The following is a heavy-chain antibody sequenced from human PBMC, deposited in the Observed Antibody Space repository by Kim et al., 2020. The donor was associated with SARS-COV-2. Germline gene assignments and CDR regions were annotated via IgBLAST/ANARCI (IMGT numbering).Heavy chain of an antibody. D-gene: IGHD4-17*01. CDR1: GFTFSRYA. CDR3: AKASENDYGDQLDY. V-gene: IGHV3-23*01. Sequence: GGSLRLSCAASGFTFSRYAMSWVRQAPGKGLEWVSAISCSGGSTYYAGSVKGRFTISRDNSKNTMYLQMNSLRAEDTAVYYCAKASENDYGDQLDYWGQGTLVTVSS. CDR2: ISCSGGST. J-gene: IGHJ4*02.